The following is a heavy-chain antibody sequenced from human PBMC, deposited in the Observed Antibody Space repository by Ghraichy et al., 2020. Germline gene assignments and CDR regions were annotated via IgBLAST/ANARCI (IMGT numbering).Heavy chain of an antibody. CDR2: ISYDGSNK. CDR3: ARPPEWGIVVVPAALNFDY. Sequence: GGSLRLSWAASGFTFSSYAMHWVRQAPGKGLEWVAVISYDGSNKYYADSVKGRFTISRDNSKNTLYLQMNSLRAEDTAVYYCARPPEWGIVVVPAALNFDYWGQGTLVTVSS. J-gene: IGHJ4*02. V-gene: IGHV3-30-3*01. CDR1: GFTFSSYA. D-gene: IGHD2-2*01.